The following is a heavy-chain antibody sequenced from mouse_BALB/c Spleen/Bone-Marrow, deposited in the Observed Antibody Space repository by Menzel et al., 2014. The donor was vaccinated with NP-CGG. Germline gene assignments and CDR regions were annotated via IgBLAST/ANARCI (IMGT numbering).Heavy chain of an antibody. V-gene: IGHV5-12-1*01. Sequence: EVQVVESGGGLVKPGGSLKLSSAASGFAFSSYDMSWVRQTPEKRLEWVAYISSGGGSTYYPDTVKGRFTISRDNAKNTLYLQMSSLKSEDTAMYYCAREVLRDYFDYWRQGTALTVSS. J-gene: IGHJ2*01. CDR2: ISSGGGST. CDR3: AREVLRDYFDY. CDR1: GFAFSSYD. D-gene: IGHD1-1*01.